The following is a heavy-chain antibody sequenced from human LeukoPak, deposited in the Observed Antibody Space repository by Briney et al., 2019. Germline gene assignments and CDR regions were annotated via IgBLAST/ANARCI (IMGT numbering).Heavy chain of an antibody. CDR1: GGSINSGTFY. J-gene: IGHJ4*02. V-gene: IGHV4-39*01. CDR2: MYYDGSS. D-gene: IGHD1-26*01. Sequence: SETLSLACTVSGGSINSGTFYWGWIRQPQGKGLEWIGSMYYDGSSYYNPSLKSRVTTSVDTSKNQFSLKLTSVTAADTAVYFCARRSDSGSDDGEDYFDYWGQGTLVTVSS. CDR3: ARRSDSGSDDGEDYFDY.